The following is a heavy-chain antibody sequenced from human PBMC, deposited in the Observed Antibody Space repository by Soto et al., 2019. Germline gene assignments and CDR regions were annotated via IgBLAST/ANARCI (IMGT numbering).Heavy chain of an antibody. CDR1: GFTFSSYS. Sequence: GSLRLSCAASGFTFSSYSMNSVRQAPGKGLEWVSSISSSSSYIYYADSVKGRFTISRDNAKNSLYLQMNSLRAEDTAVYYCARDSSGYDSGSEPWGQGTLVTVSS. D-gene: IGHD5-12*01. CDR3: ARDSSGYDSGSEP. V-gene: IGHV3-21*01. CDR2: ISSSSSYI. J-gene: IGHJ5*02.